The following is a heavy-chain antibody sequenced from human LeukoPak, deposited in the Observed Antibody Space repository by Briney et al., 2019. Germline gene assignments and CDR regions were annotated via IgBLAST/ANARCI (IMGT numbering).Heavy chain of an antibody. V-gene: IGHV1-18*01. J-gene: IGHJ4*02. CDR1: GYTFTSYG. D-gene: IGHD3-22*01. CDR3: ASASSGYYRGFDY. CDR2: ISPYNGNT. Sequence: GASVKVSCKASGYTFTSYGISWVRQAPGQGLERMGWISPYNGNTNYAQKLQGRVTMTTDTSTSTAYMELRSLRSDDTAVYYCASASSGYYRGFDYWGQGTLVTVSS.